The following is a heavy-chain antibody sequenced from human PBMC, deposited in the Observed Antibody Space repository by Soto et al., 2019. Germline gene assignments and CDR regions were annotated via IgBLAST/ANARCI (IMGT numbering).Heavy chain of an antibody. Sequence: QVQLVESGGGVVQPGRSRRLSCAASGFTFSSYGMHCVRQAPGKGLEWVAVISYDGSNKYYADSVKGRFTISRDNSKNTLYLQMNSLRAEDTAVYYCAKEYGSGRHYGMDVWGQGTTVTVSS. CDR3: AKEYGSGRHYGMDV. D-gene: IGHD3-10*01. J-gene: IGHJ6*02. V-gene: IGHV3-30*18. CDR1: GFTFSSYG. CDR2: ISYDGSNK.